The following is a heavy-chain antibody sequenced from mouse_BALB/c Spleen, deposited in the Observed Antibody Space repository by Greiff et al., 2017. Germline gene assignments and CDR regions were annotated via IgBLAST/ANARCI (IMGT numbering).Heavy chain of an antibody. J-gene: IGHJ2*01. V-gene: IGHV5-6*02. CDR3: ARHESLYYFDY. Sequence: DVKLVESGGDLVKPGGSLKLSCAASGFTFSSYGMSWVRQTPDKRLEWVATISSGGSYTYYPDSVKGRFTISRDNAKNTLYLQMSSLKSEDTAMYYCARHESLYYFDYWGQGTTLTVSS. CDR2: ISSGGSYT. CDR1: GFTFSSYG.